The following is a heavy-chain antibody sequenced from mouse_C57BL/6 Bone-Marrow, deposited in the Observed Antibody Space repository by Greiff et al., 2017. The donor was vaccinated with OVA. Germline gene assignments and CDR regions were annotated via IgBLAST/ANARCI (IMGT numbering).Heavy chain of an antibody. D-gene: IGHD1-1*01. CDR3: ASAYYYGSSYGYFDV. Sequence: QVQLQQSGAELARPGASVKMSCKASGYTFTSYTMHWVKQRPGQGLEWIGRIDPNSGGTKYNEKFKSKATLTVDKPSSTAYMQLSSLTSEDSAVYYCASAYYYGSSYGYFDVWGTGTTVTVSS. J-gene: IGHJ1*03. V-gene: IGHV1-4*01. CDR2: IDPNSGGT. CDR1: GYTFTSYT.